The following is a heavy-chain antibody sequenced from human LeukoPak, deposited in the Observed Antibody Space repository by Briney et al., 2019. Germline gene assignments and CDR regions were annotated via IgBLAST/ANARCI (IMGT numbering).Heavy chain of an antibody. CDR3: ARRSYGSGSYNY. J-gene: IGHJ4*02. V-gene: IGHV4-34*01. Sequence: SETLSLTCAVYGGSFSGYYWRWIRQPPGKGLEWIGEITHSGSTNYNPSLESRVTISVDSSKNQFSLKLSSVTAADTAVYYCARRSYGSGSYNYWGQGTLVTVSS. D-gene: IGHD3-10*01. CDR2: ITHSGST. CDR1: GGSFSGYY.